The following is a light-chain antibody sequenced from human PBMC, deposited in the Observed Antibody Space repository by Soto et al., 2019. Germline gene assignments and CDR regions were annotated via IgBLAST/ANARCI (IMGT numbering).Light chain of an antibody. J-gene: IGKJ1*01. Sequence: EIVMTQSPATLSVSPGERATLSCRASQSVSSNLAWYQQKPGQAPRLLIYGASTRATGIPARFSGSGSGTEFTLTISSLQSEDFAVYFCQQYNIWPQKFGQGTKVDIK. CDR1: QSVSSN. CDR2: GAS. CDR3: QQYNIWPQK. V-gene: IGKV3-15*01.